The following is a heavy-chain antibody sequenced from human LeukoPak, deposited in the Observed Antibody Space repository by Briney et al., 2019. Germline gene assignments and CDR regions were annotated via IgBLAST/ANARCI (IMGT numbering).Heavy chain of an antibody. CDR1: GVTISRDA. CDR3: AKEDQPVGRPLFDY. D-gene: IGHD1-14*01. Sequence: WESLRLSCAASGVTISRDAISSVSQTPCKWLELVSGLMGSVGGTFSADSVKGRFTISRDNSKNTLYLQMTRLRAEDPAVYYCAKEDQPVGRPLFDYWGQGTLVTVSS. V-gene: IGHV3-23*01. J-gene: IGHJ4*02. CDR2: LMGSVGGT.